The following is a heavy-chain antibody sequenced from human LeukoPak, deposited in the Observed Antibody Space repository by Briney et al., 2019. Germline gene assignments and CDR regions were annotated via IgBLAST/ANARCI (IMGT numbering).Heavy chain of an antibody. CDR1: GFTFSSYS. V-gene: IGHV3-21*01. J-gene: IGHJ4*02. CDR3: ARGLMYSSGWSGY. D-gene: IGHD6-19*01. CDR2: ISSSSSYI. Sequence: GGSVRLSCAASGFTFSSYSMNWVRQAPGKGLEWVSSISSSSSYIYYADSVKGRFTISRDNAKNSLYLQMNSLRAEDTAVYYCARGLMYSSGWSGYWGQRTLVTVSS.